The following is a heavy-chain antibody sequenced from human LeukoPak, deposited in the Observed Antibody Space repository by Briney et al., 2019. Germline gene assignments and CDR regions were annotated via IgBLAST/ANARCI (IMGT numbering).Heavy chain of an antibody. CDR2: ISGSGGST. CDR3: AKALGYCTNGVCRVFDY. V-gene: IGHV3-23*01. Sequence: GGSLRLSCAASRFTFSSYAMSWVRQAPGKGLEWVSAISGSGGSTYYADSVKGRFTISRDNSKNTLYLQMNSLRAEDTAVYYCAKALGYCTNGVCRVFDYWGQGTLVTVSS. J-gene: IGHJ4*02. CDR1: RFTFSSYA. D-gene: IGHD2-8*01.